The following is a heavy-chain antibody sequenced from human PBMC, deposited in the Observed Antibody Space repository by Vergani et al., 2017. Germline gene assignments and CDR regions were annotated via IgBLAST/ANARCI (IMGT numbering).Heavy chain of an antibody. CDR1: GYTFTSYY. Sequence: QVQLVQSRPEVKKPGASVKVFCKASGYTFTSYYMHWVRQAPGQGREWMGIINPSGGSTSYAQKFQGRVTMTRDTSTSTVYMELSSLGAEDTAVYCCTRGGYYDSIAYWAYWGQGTLVTVSS. CDR3: TRGGYYDSIAYWAY. D-gene: IGHD3-22*01. V-gene: IGHV1-46*03. CDR2: INPSGGST. J-gene: IGHJ4*02.